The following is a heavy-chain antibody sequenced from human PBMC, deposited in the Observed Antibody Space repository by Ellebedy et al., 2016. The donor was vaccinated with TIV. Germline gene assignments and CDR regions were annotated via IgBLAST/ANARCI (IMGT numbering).Heavy chain of an antibody. CDR2: IRSQANSYAT. D-gene: IGHD1-20*01. J-gene: IGHJ4*02. CDR3: TRRGVSGGITFDY. V-gene: IGHV3-73*01. Sequence: GESLKISXAASGFIFGSYGMHWARQSSGKGLEWIGRIRSQANSYATAYAPSVKGRFFISRDDSKNTAYLHMNSLNTEDSAVYYCTRRGVSGGITFDYWGQGTLVTVSS. CDR1: GFIFGSYG.